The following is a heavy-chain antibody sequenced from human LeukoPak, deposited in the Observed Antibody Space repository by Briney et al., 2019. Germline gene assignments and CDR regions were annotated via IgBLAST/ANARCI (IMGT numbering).Heavy chain of an antibody. V-gene: IGHV4-39*01. CDR1: GGSISSNNYY. CDR3: ARTYDYIWGSFRSYSFDS. D-gene: IGHD3-16*02. CDR2: LYYSGSA. J-gene: IGHJ4*02. Sequence: SETLSLTCTVSGGSISSNNYYWGWIRQPPGKGLEWIGSLYYSGSAYYNPSLKSRVTISVDASKNQFSLKLSSVTAADTGVYYCARTYDYIWGSFRSYSFDSWGQGTLVTVSS.